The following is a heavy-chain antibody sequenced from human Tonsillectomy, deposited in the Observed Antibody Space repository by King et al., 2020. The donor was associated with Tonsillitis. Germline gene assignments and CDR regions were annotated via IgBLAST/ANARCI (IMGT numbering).Heavy chain of an antibody. CDR3: ARTPAPSYYDILTGFYYFDY. Sequence: VTLKESGPVLVKPTETLTLTCTVSGFSLSNARMGVSWIRQPPGKALEWLAHIFSNDEKTYSTPLKSRFTISKDTSKSQVVLTMTNMDPVDTATYYCARTPAPSYYDILTGFYYFDYWGQGTLVTVSS. CDR1: GFSLSNARMG. CDR2: IFSNDEK. V-gene: IGHV2-26*01. J-gene: IGHJ4*02. D-gene: IGHD3-9*01.